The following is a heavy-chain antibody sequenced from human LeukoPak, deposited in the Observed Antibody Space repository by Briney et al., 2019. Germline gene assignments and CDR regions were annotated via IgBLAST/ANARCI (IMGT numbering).Heavy chain of an antibody. V-gene: IGHV3-11*01. CDR3: ARVPSHSSSNYYMDV. Sequence: GGSLGLSCAASGFTFSDYYMSWIRQAPGKGLEWVSYISSSGSTIYYADSVKGRFTISRDNAKNSLYLQMNSLRAEDTAVYYCARVPSHSSSNYYMDVWGKGTTVTVSS. D-gene: IGHD6-6*01. CDR1: GFTFSDYY. CDR2: ISSSGSTI. J-gene: IGHJ6*03.